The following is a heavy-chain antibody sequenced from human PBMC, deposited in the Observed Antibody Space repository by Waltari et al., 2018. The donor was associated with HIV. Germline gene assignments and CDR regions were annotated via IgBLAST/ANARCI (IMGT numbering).Heavy chain of an antibody. CDR2: ISTYNGNT. Sequence: QVQLVQSGAEVKKPGASVNVSCKSSGYTFTSYGVSWVRQAPGQGLEWMGWISTYNGNTNYAQKFQGRVTLTTDTSTYTTSMELRSLRSDDTAVYYCARGGLTTVTTHNGYFDLWGRGTLVTVSS. J-gene: IGHJ2*01. CDR1: GYTFTSYG. D-gene: IGHD4-17*01. CDR3: ARGGLTTVTTHNGYFDL. V-gene: IGHV1-18*01.